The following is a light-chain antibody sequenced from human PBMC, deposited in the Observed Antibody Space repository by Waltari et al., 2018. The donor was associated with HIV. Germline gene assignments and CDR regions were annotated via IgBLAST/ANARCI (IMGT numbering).Light chain of an antibody. CDR3: MQALQTPRT. CDR1: QSISSY. Sequence: EIVLTQSPATLSLSPGERATLSCGASQSISSYLAWYQQKPGLAPRLLIYDASNRAPGIPDRFSGSGSGTEFTLTISRVEAEDVGVYYCMQALQTPRTFGQGTKVEIK. CDR2: DAS. J-gene: IGKJ1*01. V-gene: IGKV3D-20*01.